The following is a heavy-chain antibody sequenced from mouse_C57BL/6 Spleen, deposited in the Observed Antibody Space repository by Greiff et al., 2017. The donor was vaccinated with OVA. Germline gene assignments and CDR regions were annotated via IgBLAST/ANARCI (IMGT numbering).Heavy chain of an antibody. CDR1: GYTFTSYW. V-gene: IGHV1-59*01. D-gene: IGHD1-1*01. J-gene: IGHJ2*01. CDR2: IDPSDSYT. Sequence: QVQLQQPGAELVRPGTSVKLSCKASGYTFTSYWMHWVQQSPGQGLEWIGVIDPSDSYTNYNQKFKGKATLTVDTSSSTAYMQLSSLTSEDSAVYYCARYPNYHGSSYYYDYWGQGTTLTVSS. CDR3: ARYPNYHGSSYYYDY.